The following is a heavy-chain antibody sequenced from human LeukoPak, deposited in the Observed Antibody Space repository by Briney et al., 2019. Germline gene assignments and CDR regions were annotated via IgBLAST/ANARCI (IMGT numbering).Heavy chain of an antibody. D-gene: IGHD5-12*01. CDR1: GFSFSTYW. Sequence: GSLRLSCAASGFSFSTYWMHWVRQAPGKGLVWVSRINTDGSSISYADSVKGRFIISRDNAKNTLHLQLDSLRVEDTAIYYCVRGYSGTYRIDYWGQGTLVTVSS. CDR2: INTDGSSI. V-gene: IGHV3-74*01. CDR3: VRGYSGTYRIDY. J-gene: IGHJ4*02.